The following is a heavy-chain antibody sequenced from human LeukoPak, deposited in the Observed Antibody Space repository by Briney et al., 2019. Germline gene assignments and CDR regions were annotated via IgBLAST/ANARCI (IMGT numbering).Heavy chain of an antibody. D-gene: IGHD6-13*01. CDR3: ARVGSWQQLGAFDI. J-gene: IGHJ3*02. V-gene: IGHV3-11*06. Sequence: GGSLRLSCAVSGFTFSDYYMSWIRQAPGKGLEWVSYISSSSTYTNYADSVKGRFTISRDNAKNSLYLQMNRLRAEDTAVYYCARVGSWQQLGAFDIWGQGTMVTVS. CDR1: GFTFSDYY. CDR2: ISSSSTYT.